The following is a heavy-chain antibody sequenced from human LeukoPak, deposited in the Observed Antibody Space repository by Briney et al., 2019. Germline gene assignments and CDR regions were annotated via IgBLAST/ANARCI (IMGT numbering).Heavy chain of an antibody. V-gene: IGHV1-2*02. Sequence: ASVKVSCKASGYTFTGYYIHWVRQAPGQGLEWMGWINPHSGGTSYAQKFQGRVTMTRDTSISTAYMELSRLRSDDTAIYYCARDQVAVAGTGFDYWGQGTLVTVSS. CDR3: ARDQVAVAGTGFDY. CDR2: INPHSGGT. CDR1: GYTFTGYY. D-gene: IGHD6-19*01. J-gene: IGHJ4*02.